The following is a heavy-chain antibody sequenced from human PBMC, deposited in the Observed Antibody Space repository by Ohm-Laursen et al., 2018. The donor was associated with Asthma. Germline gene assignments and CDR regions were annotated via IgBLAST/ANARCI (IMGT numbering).Heavy chain of an antibody. CDR3: ATTGFDSSNY. Sequence: SETLSLTCTVSGGSISSYYWSWIRQPPGKGLEWIGEINHSGSTNYNPSLKSRVTISVDTSKNQFSLKLTSVTAADTAVYYCATTGFDSSNYWGQGTLVTVSS. CDR1: GGSISSYY. V-gene: IGHV4-34*01. CDR2: INHSGST. D-gene: IGHD3-22*01. J-gene: IGHJ4*02.